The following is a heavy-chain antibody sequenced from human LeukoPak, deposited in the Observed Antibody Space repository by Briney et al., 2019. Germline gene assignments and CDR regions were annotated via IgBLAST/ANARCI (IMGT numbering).Heavy chain of an antibody. Sequence: PSETLSLTRAVYGGSFSGYYWSWIRQPPGKGLEWIGEINHSGSTNYSPSLKSRVTISVDTSKNQFSLKLSSVTAADTAVYYCARLGNYGLDYWGQGTLVTVSS. V-gene: IGHV4-34*01. CDR2: INHSGST. CDR3: ARLGNYGLDY. D-gene: IGHD3-10*01. CDR1: GGSFSGYY. J-gene: IGHJ4*02.